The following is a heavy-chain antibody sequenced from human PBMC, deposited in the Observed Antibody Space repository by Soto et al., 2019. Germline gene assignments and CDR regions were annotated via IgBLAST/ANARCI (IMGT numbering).Heavy chain of an antibody. CDR3: ARMTPGYYFAY. CDR2: IYYSGST. V-gene: IGHV4-61*08. D-gene: IGHD4-17*01. J-gene: IGHJ4*02. CDR1: GGSVSSGGYY. Sequence: QVQLQESGPGLVKSSETLSLICTVSGGSVSSGGYYWSWIRQPPGKGLEWIGYIYYSGSTNYNPSLTYRVPFSVDTSTNQFSLRLSSATAANTAVYYYARMTPGYYFAYWGQGTLVTVSS.